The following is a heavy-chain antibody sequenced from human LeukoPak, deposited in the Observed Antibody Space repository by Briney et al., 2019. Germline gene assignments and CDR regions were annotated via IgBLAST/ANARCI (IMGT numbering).Heavy chain of an antibody. CDR3: TRPPYGGNSGNPFDY. V-gene: IGHV3-49*04. Sequence: GRSLRLSCTASGFTFGDYAMSWVRQAPGKGLEWVGFIRSKAYGGTTEYAASVKGRFTISRDDSKSIAYLQMNSLKTEDTAVYYCTRPPYGGNSGNPFDYWGQGTLVTVSS. CDR1: GFTFGDYA. J-gene: IGHJ4*02. D-gene: IGHD4-23*01. CDR2: IRSKAYGGTT.